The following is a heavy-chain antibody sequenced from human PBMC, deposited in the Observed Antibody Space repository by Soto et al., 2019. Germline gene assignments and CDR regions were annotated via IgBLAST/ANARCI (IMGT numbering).Heavy chain of an antibody. Sequence: SETLSLTCTVSGGSISSYYWSWIRQPPGKGLEWIGYIYYSGSTNYNPSLKSRVTISVDTSKNQFSLKLSSVTAADTAVYYCARAGETYYDILTGYSWFDPWGQGTLVTVS. CDR3: ARAGETYYDILTGYSWFDP. CDR1: GGSISSYY. J-gene: IGHJ5*02. D-gene: IGHD3-9*01. V-gene: IGHV4-59*01. CDR2: IYYSGST.